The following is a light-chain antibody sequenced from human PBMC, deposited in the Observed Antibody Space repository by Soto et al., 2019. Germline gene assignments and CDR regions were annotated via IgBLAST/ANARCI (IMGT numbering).Light chain of an antibody. J-gene: IGLJ1*01. CDR1: SSVVGSYNR. Sequence: LTQPPSVSGSPGQSVTISCTGTSSVVGSYNRVSWYQQPPGTAPKLMIYEVSNRPSGVPDRFSGSKSGNTASLTISGPQAEDEADYYCSSYTSSSTYVFGTGTKVTVL. CDR3: SSYTSSSTYV. V-gene: IGLV2-18*02. CDR2: EVS.